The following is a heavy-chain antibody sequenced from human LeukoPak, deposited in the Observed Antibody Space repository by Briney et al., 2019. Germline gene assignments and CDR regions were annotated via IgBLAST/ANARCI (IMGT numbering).Heavy chain of an antibody. CDR1: GFTFSSYW. D-gene: IGHD5-18*01. CDR3: RGYSYGSGDY. CDR2: INSDGSST. V-gene: IGHV3-74*01. J-gene: IGHJ4*02. Sequence: GGSLRLSCAASGFTFSSYWMHWVRHAPGKGLVWVSRINSDGSSTSYADSVKGRFTISRDNAKNTLYLQMNSLRAEDTAVYYCRGYSYGSGDYWGQGTLVTVSS.